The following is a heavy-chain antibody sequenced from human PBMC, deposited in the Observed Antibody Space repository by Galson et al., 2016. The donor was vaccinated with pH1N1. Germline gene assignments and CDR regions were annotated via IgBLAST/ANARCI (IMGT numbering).Heavy chain of an antibody. CDR3: AEVGINGWLNN. J-gene: IGHJ4*01. Sequence: SLRLSFAASGFTIRSYGMTSVRQAPGKGREWGATISFIGTSGQYPYSVKGRFTVPRDNSKNTLYWQMNSLRGEDTDVYYCAEVGINGWLNNWGQGTLVTVSS. D-gene: IGHD6-19*01. CDR1: GFTIRSYG. CDR2: ISFIGTSG. V-gene: IGHV3-23*01.